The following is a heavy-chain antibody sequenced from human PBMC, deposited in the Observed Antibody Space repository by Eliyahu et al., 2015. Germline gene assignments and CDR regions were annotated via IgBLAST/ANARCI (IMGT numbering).Heavy chain of an antibody. CDR3: ASQLYGDSPQYFDS. D-gene: IGHD4-17*01. CDR1: XXXIXSISYY. V-gene: IGHV4-39*01. J-gene: IGHJ4*02. CDR2: VSYRGST. Sequence: QLQLQESGPGLVKPSETLSLTCXXSXXXIXSISYYWGWXRQPPGKGLEWIGSVSYRGSTYYRPSLKNRVTISLDRYKNQFSLKLSSVTAADTAVYYCASQLYGDSPQYFDSWGQGTLVTVSS.